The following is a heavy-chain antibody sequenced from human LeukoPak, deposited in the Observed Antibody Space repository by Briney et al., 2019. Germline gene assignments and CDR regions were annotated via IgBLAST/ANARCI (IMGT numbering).Heavy chain of an antibody. CDR2: ISSSSSTI. V-gene: IGHV3-48*01. D-gene: IGHD6-19*01. CDR1: GFTFSSHS. Sequence: GGSLRLSCAASGFTFSSHSMNWVQAPGKGLEWVSYISSSSSTIYYADSVKGRFTISRDNAKNSLYLQMNSLRAEDTAVYYCARGKRVSGWYEPYFYYGLDVWGQGTTVTVSS. CDR3: ARGKRVSGWYEPYFYYGLDV. J-gene: IGHJ6*02.